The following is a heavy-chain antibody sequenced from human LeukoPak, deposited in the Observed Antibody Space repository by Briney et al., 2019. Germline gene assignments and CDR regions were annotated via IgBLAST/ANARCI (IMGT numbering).Heavy chain of an antibody. CDR1: GGSFSGYY. J-gene: IGHJ5*02. D-gene: IGHD2-2*02. CDR2: INHSGST. Sequence: PSETLSLTCAVYGGSFSGYYWSWIRQPPGKGLEWVGEINHSGSTNYNPSLKSRVTISVDTSKNQFSLKLSSVTAADTAVYYCARGYQLLYGFWFDPWGQGTLVTVS. V-gene: IGHV4-34*01. CDR3: ARGYQLLYGFWFDP.